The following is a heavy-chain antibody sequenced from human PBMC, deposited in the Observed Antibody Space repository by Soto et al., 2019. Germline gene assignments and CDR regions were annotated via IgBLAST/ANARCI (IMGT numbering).Heavy chain of an antibody. CDR3: AEGYCSYPMCSFDS. CDR1: GFTFNDFA. D-gene: IGHD3-16*02. J-gene: IGHJ4*02. CDR2: ISATGDTT. Sequence: EVQLLESGGGLVQPGGSLRLSCAASGFTFNDFAINWVRQTPGMGLEWVSVISATGDTTYNADSVKGRFTISRDNSKKTAYLQLNSLRVDDTALYYCAEGYCSYPMCSFDSGGQGPLVSVSS. V-gene: IGHV3-23*01.